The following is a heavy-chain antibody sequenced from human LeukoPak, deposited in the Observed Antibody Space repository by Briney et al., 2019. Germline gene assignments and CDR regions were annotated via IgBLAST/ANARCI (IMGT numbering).Heavy chain of an antibody. D-gene: IGHD2-15*01. CDR1: GGTFSSYG. CDR3: VRSGYCYGGTCHSGAFDI. J-gene: IGHJ3*02. V-gene: IGHV1-18*01. Sequence: ASVKVSCKASGGTFSSYGISWVRQAPGQGLEWMGWISAYNGNTNFAQKLQGRITMTTDTSTSTAYMELRSLRSDDTAVYYCVRSGYCYGGTCHSGAFDIWGQGTVVTVPS. CDR2: ISAYNGNT.